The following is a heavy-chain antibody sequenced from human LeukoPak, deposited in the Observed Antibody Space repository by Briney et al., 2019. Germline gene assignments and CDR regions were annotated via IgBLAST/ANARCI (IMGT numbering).Heavy chain of an antibody. Sequence: SXXLSLTCAVYGGSFSGYYWSWIRQPPGKGLEWIGEINHSGSTNYNPSLKRRVTISVGTSKNQFSLKLGSVTAADTAVYYCARGPAFDIWGQGTMVTVSS. J-gene: IGHJ3*02. V-gene: IGHV4-34*01. CDR3: ARGPAFDI. CDR2: INHSGST. CDR1: GGSFSGYY.